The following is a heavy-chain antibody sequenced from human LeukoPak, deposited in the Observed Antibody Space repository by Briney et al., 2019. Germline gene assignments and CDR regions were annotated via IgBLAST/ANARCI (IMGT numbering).Heavy chain of an antibody. CDR2: IRQDGSER. J-gene: IGHJ6*03. Sequence: GGSLRLSCEASGFIFVHFWMSWVRQAPGKGLEWVASIRQDGSERYYVDSVKGRFNISRDNAKNSLYLQVNSLRVEDTAIYYCARQNLYYDFWSGYSRDYYYMDVWGKGTTVTVSS. D-gene: IGHD3-3*01. CDR3: ARQNLYYDFWSGYSRDYYYMDV. CDR1: GFIFVHFW. V-gene: IGHV3-7*01.